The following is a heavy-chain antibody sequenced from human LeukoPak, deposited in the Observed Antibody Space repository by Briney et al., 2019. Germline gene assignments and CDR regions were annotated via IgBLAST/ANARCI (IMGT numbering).Heavy chain of an antibody. J-gene: IGHJ4*02. CDR3: AKEPPFFHFSGASFDY. D-gene: IGHD3-10*01. Sequence: GGSLRLSCAASGFTFSNYGMHWVRQAPGKGLEWVAFIKHDESRIHYPDSLKGRLTISRDTAKNTLYLQMNSLAVEDTAVYYCAKEPPFFHFSGASFDYWGQGTLVTVSS. CDR2: IKHDESRI. CDR1: GFTFSNYG. V-gene: IGHV3-30*02.